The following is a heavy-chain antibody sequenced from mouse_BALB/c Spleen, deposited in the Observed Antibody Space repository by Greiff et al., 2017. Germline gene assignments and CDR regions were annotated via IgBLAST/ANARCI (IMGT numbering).Heavy chain of an antibody. V-gene: IGHV5-17*02. J-gene: IGHJ3*01. CDR1: GFTFSSFG. CDR2: ISSGSSTI. Sequence: EVKVVESGGGLVQPGGSRKLSCAASGFTFSSFGMHWVRQAPEKGLEWVAYISSGSSTIYYADTVKGRFTISRDNPKNTLFLQMTSLRSEDTAMYYCARGKYGNPAWFAYWGQGTLVTVSA. CDR3: ARGKYGNPAWFAY. D-gene: IGHD2-10*02.